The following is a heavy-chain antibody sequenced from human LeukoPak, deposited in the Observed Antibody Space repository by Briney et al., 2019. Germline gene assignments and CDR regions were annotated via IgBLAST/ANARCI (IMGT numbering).Heavy chain of an antibody. CDR1: GYTFTSYG. Sequence: ASVKVSCKASGYTFTSYGISWVRQAPGQGLEWMGWISAYNGNTNYAQKLQGGVTMTTDTSTSTAYMELRSLRSDDTAVYYCARDNPGIISGWPTLFDYWGQGTLVTVSS. CDR2: ISAYNGNT. D-gene: IGHD6-19*01. V-gene: IGHV1-18*01. J-gene: IGHJ4*02. CDR3: ARDNPGIISGWPTLFDY.